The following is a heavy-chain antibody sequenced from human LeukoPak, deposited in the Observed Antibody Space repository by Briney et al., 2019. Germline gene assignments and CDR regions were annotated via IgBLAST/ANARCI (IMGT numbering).Heavy chain of an antibody. CDR1: GGSISSYY. CDR2: IYYSGST. CDR3: ARNYGSGSYFSYYGMDV. Sequence: SDTLSLTCTVSGGSISSYYWSWIRQPPGKGLEWIGYIYYSGSTNYNPSLKSRVTISVDTSKNQFSLKLSSVTAADTAVYYCARNYGSGSYFSYYGMDVWGKGTTVTVSS. V-gene: IGHV4-59*07. D-gene: IGHD3-10*01. J-gene: IGHJ6*04.